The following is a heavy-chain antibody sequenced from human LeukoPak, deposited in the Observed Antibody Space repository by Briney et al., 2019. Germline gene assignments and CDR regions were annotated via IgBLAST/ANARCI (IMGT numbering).Heavy chain of an antibody. V-gene: IGHV3-21*01. CDR1: GFRFSDHT. Sequence: GGSLRLSCATSGFRFSDHTMNWIRQAPGKGLDWVSSIGGTNGAIFSADSVKGRFTISRDNVENSLSLQMNSLRAEDTAVYYCTRDRSYSDFDYWGQGTLVTVSS. J-gene: IGHJ4*02. CDR2: IGGTNGAI. D-gene: IGHD3-10*01. CDR3: TRDRSYSDFDY.